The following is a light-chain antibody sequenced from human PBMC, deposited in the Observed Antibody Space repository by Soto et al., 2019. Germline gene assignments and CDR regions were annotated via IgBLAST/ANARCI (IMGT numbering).Light chain of an antibody. CDR3: QQWHSAPQT. CDR1: QSVLYSPNNKNY. Sequence: DIVMTQSPDSLAVSLGERATINCKSSQSVLYSPNNKNYVAWYQQKPGQPPKLLVYWASTRESGVPGRFSGSGSGTDLTLTISSLQAEDVAVYYCQQWHSAPQTFGQGTRVEIK. J-gene: IGKJ1*01. V-gene: IGKV4-1*01. CDR2: WAS.